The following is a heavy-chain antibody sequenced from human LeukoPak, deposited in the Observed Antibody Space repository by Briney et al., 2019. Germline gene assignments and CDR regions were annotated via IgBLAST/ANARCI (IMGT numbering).Heavy chain of an antibody. J-gene: IGHJ4*02. CDR1: RFTFSSYE. V-gene: IGHV3-7*01. Sequence: GGSLRLSCAASRFTFSSYEMNWVRQAPGKGLEWVANIKEDGSEEYYVDSVKGRFTISRDNTKNSLYLQMNSLRAEDTAVYYCARDPAAWDYWGQGTLVTVSS. D-gene: IGHD6-13*01. CDR2: IKEDGSEE. CDR3: ARDPAAWDY.